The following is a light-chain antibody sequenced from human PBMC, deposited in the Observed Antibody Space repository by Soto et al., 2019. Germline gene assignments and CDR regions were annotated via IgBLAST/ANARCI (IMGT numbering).Light chain of an antibody. CDR3: QLSNSYSDR. V-gene: IGKV1-5*03. CDR1: QTISSW. CDR2: KAS. J-gene: IGKJ1*01. Sequence: IQRTESPSPASVSVGYRFTITFRASQTISSWLAWYQQKPGKAPKLLIYKASTLKSGVPSRFSGSGSGTEFTLTISILQPDDFATYYCQLSNSYSDRFGEGTKVDI.